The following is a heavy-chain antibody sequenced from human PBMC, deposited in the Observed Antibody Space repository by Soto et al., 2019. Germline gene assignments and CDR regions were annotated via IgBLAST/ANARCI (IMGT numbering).Heavy chain of an antibody. CDR3: AKEGATYSRSWYDH. V-gene: IGHV3-30*18. CDR2: VAHEGTVK. J-gene: IGHJ4*02. D-gene: IGHD6-13*01. CDR1: GFIFSSYV. Sequence: QVQLVESGGGVVQPGRSLRLSCAASGFIFSSYVMQWVRQAPGKGLEWVAVVAHEGTVKYYADSVKGRFTISRDNSKNTVYLQMNSLRGEDTAVSHCAKEGATYSRSWYDHWGQGTLVTVSS.